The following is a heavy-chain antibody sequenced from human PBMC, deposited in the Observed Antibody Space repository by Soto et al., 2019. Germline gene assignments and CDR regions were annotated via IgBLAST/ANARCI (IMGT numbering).Heavy chain of an antibody. V-gene: IGHV3-11*01. CDR2: ISSRASAT. Sequence: LRLSCEASIFTFSDYYMTWIRQAPGKGLEWVSSISSRASATYYADSVKGRFTISRDNAKNSVSLQMNSLRAEDTAVYYCARGYCSETTCPNYGMDVWGQGTMVTVSS. CDR1: IFTFSDYY. D-gene: IGHD2-15*01. CDR3: ARGYCSETTCPNYGMDV. J-gene: IGHJ6*02.